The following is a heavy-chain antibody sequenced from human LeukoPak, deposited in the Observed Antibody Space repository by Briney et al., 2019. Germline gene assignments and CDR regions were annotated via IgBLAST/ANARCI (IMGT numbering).Heavy chain of an antibody. V-gene: IGHV4-30-2*01. Sequence: PSETLSLTCAVSGGSISSGGYSWSWIRQPPGKGLEWIGYIYHSGSTYYNPSLKSRVTISVDRSKNQFPLKLSSVTAADTAVYYCASSYGSGSYSAGYWGQGTLVTVSS. CDR1: GGSISSGGYS. J-gene: IGHJ4*02. D-gene: IGHD3-10*01. CDR2: IYHSGST. CDR3: ASSYGSGSYSAGY.